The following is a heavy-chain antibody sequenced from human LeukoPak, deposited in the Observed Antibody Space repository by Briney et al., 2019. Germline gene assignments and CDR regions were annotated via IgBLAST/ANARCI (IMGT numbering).Heavy chain of an antibody. CDR2: ISAYNGNT. V-gene: IGHV1-18*01. CDR3: ARDIAARTYYYYYMDV. J-gene: IGHJ6*03. Sequence: ASVKVSCKASGYTFTSYGISWVRQAPGQGLEWMGWISAYNGNTNYAQKLQGRVTMTTDTSTSTAYMELRSLRSDDTAVYYCARDIAARTYYYYYMDVWGKGTTVTVSS. CDR1: GYTFTSYG. D-gene: IGHD6-6*01.